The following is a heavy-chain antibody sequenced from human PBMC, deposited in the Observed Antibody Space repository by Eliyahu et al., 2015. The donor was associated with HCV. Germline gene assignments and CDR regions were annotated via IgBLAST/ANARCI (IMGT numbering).Heavy chain of an antibody. CDR2: IIPVFGRT. J-gene: IGHJ5*02. D-gene: IGHD6-19*01. V-gene: IGHV1-69*01. CDR1: GGTFTSYT. CDR3: ALEGGSSGPRWFDP. Sequence: QVQLVQSGAEVKRPGSSVKVSCKASGGTFTSYTISWVRQAPGQGLEWLGGIIPVFGRTHYAQKFQGRVTITADESTNTVYMELTSLTSEDTAVYYCALEGGSSGPRWFDPWGQGTLVIVSS.